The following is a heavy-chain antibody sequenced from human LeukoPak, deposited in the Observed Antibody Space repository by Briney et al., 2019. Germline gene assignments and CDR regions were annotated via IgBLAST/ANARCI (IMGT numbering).Heavy chain of an antibody. J-gene: IGHJ4*02. V-gene: IGHV3-48*02. CDR3: ASRDYFDY. CDR2: ITADSGTT. CDR1: RFTFSTKS. Sequence: PGGSLRLSCAVSRFTFSTKSMNWVRQAPGKGLEWVSYITADSGTTYYADSVKGRFTISRDNAKNSLYLQMNSLRDEDTAVYYCASRDYFDYWGQGTLVTVSS.